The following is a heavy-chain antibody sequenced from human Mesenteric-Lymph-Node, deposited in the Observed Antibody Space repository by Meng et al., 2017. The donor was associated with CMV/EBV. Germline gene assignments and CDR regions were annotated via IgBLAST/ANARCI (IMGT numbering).Heavy chain of an antibody. CDR2: IYISDRT. J-gene: IGHJ4*02. Sequence: SETLSLTCTVSGASIVSDYWSWIRQSPGKGLEWIGYIYISDRTNYNPSVKSRVTITMDTFTNQFSLRLSSVTAADTAVYYCASGYVTFVNYWGQGILVTVSS. D-gene: IGHD3/OR15-3a*01. CDR3: ASGYVTFVNY. CDR1: GASIVSDY. V-gene: IGHV4-59*01.